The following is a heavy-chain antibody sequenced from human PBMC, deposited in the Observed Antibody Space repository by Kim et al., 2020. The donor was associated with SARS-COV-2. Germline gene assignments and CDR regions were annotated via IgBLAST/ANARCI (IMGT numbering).Heavy chain of an antibody. CDR2: ISSSSSYI. CDR1: GFTFSSYS. J-gene: IGHJ4*02. CDR3: ARAPPYYYGSGVRY. V-gene: IGHV3-21*01. D-gene: IGHD3-10*01. Sequence: GGSLRLSCAASGFTFSSYSMNWVRQAPGKGLEWVSSISSSSSYIYYADSVKGRFTISRDNAKNSLYLQMNSLRAEDTAVYYCARAPPYYYGSGVRYWGQGTLVTVSS.